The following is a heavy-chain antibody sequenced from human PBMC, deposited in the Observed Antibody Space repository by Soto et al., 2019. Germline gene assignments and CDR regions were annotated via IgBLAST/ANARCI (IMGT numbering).Heavy chain of an antibody. CDR2: IDPSDSYT. CDR3: ARRTNRAIGPPNDDYVWGRYAFDI. CDR1: GYSFTSYW. D-gene: IGHD3-16*01. J-gene: IGHJ3*02. Sequence: EVQLVQSGAEVKKPGESLRISCKGSGYSFTSYWISWVRQMPGKGLEWMGRIDPSDSYTNYSPSFQGHVTITADKSISTAYLQWSGQKASETAMYYCARRTNRAIGPPNDDYVWGRYAFDIWGQGTMVTVSS. V-gene: IGHV5-10-1*03.